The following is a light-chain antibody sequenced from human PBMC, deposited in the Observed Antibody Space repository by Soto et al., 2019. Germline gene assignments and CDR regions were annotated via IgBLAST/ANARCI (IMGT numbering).Light chain of an antibody. J-gene: IGKJ1*01. CDR3: QQRSNWPPWT. V-gene: IGKV3-15*01. Sequence: EVVMTQSPATLSVSPGERASLSCRASQTVSRNLAWYQQRPGQAPRLLIYDISNRAAGVPARFSGSGSETEFTLTIRSLQSEDFAVDYCQQRSNWPPWTFGQGTKVDIK. CDR2: DIS. CDR1: QTVSRN.